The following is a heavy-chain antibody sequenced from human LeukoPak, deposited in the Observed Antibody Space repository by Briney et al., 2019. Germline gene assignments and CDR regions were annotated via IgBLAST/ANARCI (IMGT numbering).Heavy chain of an antibody. V-gene: IGHV3-48*01. D-gene: IGHD3-22*01. J-gene: IGHJ4*02. CDR2: ITSSSSTI. CDR3: ARESRDYYDSSGYYPFDY. CDR1: GFTFSTYS. Sequence: GGSLRLSCAASGFTFSTYSMNWVRQAPGKGLEWVSYITSSSSTIYYADSVKGRFTISRDNAKNSLYLQMNSLRAEDTALYYCARESRDYYDSSGYYPFDYWGQGTLVTVSS.